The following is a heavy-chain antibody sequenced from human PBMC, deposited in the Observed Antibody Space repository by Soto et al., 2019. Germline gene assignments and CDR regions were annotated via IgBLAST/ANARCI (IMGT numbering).Heavy chain of an antibody. CDR3: VKVSDSNSWPSRDV. CDR1: GYTFTRNG. Sequence: QVHLVQSGAEVKKPGASVNVSCKTSGYTFTRNGISWVRQAPGQGLEWMGWISPNSGNIKYAQKLQGRVIMTTDTSTRTAYMELRSLRSDGTAVYYCVKVSDSNSWPSRDVWGPGTTVTVSS. D-gene: IGHD3-22*01. V-gene: IGHV1-18*01. J-gene: IGHJ6*02. CDR2: ISPNSGNI.